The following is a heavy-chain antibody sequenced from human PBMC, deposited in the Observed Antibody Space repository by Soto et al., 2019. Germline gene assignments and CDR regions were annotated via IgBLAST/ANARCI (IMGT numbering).Heavy chain of an antibody. J-gene: IGHJ5*02. V-gene: IGHV5-51*01. D-gene: IGHD6-25*01. CDR2: IYPGDSGT. CDR1: GYSFTSYW. Sequence: RGESLKISCKGSGYSFTSYWIGWVRQMPGKGLEWMGIIYPGDSGTRYSPSFQGQVTISADKSISTAYLQWSSLKASDTAMYYCARSAVPQRVDWFDPWGQGTLVTVSS. CDR3: ARSAVPQRVDWFDP.